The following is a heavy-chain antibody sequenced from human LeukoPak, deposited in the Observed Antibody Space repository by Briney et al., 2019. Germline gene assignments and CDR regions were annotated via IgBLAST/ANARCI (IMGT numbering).Heavy chain of an antibody. D-gene: IGHD2-8*02. CDR2: ISSSSSYI. Sequence: AGGSLRLSCAASGFTFSSYSMNWVRQAPGKGLEWVSSISSSSSYIYYADSVKGRFTISRDNAKNSLYLQMNSLRAEDTAVYYCAGVSTGSTSYYYMDVWGKGTTVTVSS. J-gene: IGHJ6*03. CDR1: GFTFSSYS. CDR3: AGVSTGSTSYYYMDV. V-gene: IGHV3-21*01.